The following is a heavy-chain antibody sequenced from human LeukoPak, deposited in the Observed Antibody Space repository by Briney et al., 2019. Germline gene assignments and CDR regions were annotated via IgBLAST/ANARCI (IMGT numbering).Heavy chain of an antibody. CDR1: GFTVSSNY. J-gene: IGHJ3*02. V-gene: IGHV3-53*04. D-gene: IGHD5-12*01. CDR2: IYSDDST. CDR3: ARGGYSGYDRDAFDI. Sequence: GGSLRLSCAASGFTVSSNYMSWVRQAPGKGLEWVSVIYSDDSTYYADYVKGRFTISRHNSKNTLYLQMNSLRAEDTAVYYCARGGYSGYDRDAFDIWGQGTMVTVSS.